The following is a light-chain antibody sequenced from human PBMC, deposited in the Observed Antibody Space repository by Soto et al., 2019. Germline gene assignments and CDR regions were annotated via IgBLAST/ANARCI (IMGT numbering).Light chain of an antibody. Sequence: DIQMTQSPSSLSASVGDRVTITCRASQSINIHLNWYQQKPGKAPKLLIYATSSLQSGVPSRFSGSGSGTDFTLTISNLQPEDFGTYYCQQSDRVPLPFGGGTKVEIK. V-gene: IGKV1-39*01. CDR3: QQSDRVPLP. J-gene: IGKJ4*01. CDR1: QSINIH. CDR2: ATS.